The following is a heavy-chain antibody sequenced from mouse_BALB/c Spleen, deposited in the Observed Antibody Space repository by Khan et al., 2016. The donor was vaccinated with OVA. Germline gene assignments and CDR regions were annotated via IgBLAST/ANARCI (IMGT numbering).Heavy chain of an antibody. V-gene: IGHV3-2*02. CDR2: ITYSGST. CDR3: AMGRTY. D-gene: IGHD4-1*01. CDR1: GYSITSDYA. J-gene: IGHJ3*01. Sequence: EVQLQESGPGLVKPSQSLSLTCTVTGYSITSDYAWNWIRQFPGNKLEWMGYITYSGSTSYRPSLKSRISITRDKSKNQFFLQLNSVTTEDTATYYCAMGRTYWGQGTLVTVSA.